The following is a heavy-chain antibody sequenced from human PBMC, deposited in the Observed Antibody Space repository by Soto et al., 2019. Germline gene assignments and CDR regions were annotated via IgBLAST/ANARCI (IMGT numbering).Heavy chain of an antibody. J-gene: IGHJ5*02. Sequence: PSETLSLTCAVYGGSFSGYYWTWIRQPPGTGLEWIGEINHSGSTNYNPSLKSRVTISVDKSKNQFSLKLSSVTAADTAVYYCARGTFIYDFWSGYYPGNWFEPWGQGTLVTVSS. D-gene: IGHD3-3*01. CDR1: GGSFSGYY. V-gene: IGHV4-34*01. CDR2: INHSGST. CDR3: ARGTFIYDFWSGYYPGNWFEP.